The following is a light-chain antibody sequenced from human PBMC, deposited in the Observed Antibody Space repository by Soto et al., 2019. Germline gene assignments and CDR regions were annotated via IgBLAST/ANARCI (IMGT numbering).Light chain of an antibody. J-gene: IGKJ1*01. CDR1: QSVTNSY. Sequence: EIVLTQSPGTLSLSPGERATLSCRASQSVTNSYLAWYQQKPGQAPRLLIYGAFRRATGIPDRFGGSGSGTDFTLTISRLEPEDFAVYYCQQYGSSPRTFGQGTTVEIK. V-gene: IGKV3-20*01. CDR2: GAF. CDR3: QQYGSSPRT.